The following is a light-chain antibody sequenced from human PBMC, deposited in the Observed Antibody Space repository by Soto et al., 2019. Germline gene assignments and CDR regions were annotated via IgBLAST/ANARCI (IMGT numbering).Light chain of an antibody. CDR3: LPLSTTPLSP. CDR2: AAS. CDR1: QSSSSW. V-gene: IGKV1-39*01. J-gene: IGKJ5*01. Sequence: ASVGDRDTGSCRDSQSSSSWLAWYQQNPGKAPKLLIYAASSLQSGVPSRAGGSRPGTYVISTIRIMQPADHATSYRLPLSTTPLSPFAQGTRLDIK.